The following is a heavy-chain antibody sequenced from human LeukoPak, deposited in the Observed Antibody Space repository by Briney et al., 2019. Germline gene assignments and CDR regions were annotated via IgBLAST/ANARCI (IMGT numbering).Heavy chain of an antibody. J-gene: IGHJ4*02. CDR3: ARPSPPGDGYNPPDH. Sequence: PGGSLRLSCVVSGFNFDNFAMHWVRQPLGKGLEWVAVISHDGRTKYYADSMKGRITISRDNSKNTLFLQVNNLRSEDTAVYFCARPSPPGDGYNPPDHWGQGTLVTVSS. V-gene: IGHV3-30*04. CDR2: ISHDGRTK. CDR1: GFNFDNFA. D-gene: IGHD5-24*01.